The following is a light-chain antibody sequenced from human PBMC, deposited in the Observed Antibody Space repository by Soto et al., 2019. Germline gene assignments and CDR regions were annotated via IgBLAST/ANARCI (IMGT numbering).Light chain of an antibody. Sequence: EIMMTQSPVTLSVSPGERATLSCRASQSVRSNLAWYQQKPGQAPRLLMYDASTRATGIPARFSGSGSGTEFTLTISSLQSEDFAVYYCQQYNYWPPWTFGQGTKVDI. CDR3: QQYNYWPPWT. J-gene: IGKJ1*01. V-gene: IGKV3-15*01. CDR2: DAS. CDR1: QSVRSN.